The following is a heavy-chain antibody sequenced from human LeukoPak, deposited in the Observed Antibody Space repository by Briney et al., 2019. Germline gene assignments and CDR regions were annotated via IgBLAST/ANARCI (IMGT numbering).Heavy chain of an antibody. Sequence: PSETLSLTCTVSGGSISSYYWSWIRQPPGKGLEWIGYIYYSGSTNYNPSLKSRATISVDTSKNQFSLKLSSVTAADTAVYYCARHIRGVEQPRLDYWGQGTLVTVSS. D-gene: IGHD3-10*01. CDR2: IYYSGST. CDR1: GGSISSYY. J-gene: IGHJ4*02. CDR3: ARHIRGVEQPRLDY. V-gene: IGHV4-59*08.